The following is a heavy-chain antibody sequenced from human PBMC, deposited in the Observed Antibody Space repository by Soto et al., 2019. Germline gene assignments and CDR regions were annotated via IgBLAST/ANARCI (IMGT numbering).Heavy chain of an antibody. J-gene: IGHJ4*02. V-gene: IGHV3-33*01. CDR1: GFTFNTYV. CDR2: MWYDESKK. CDR3: ARGARDFDY. D-gene: IGHD3-16*01. Sequence: AGGSLRLSCAASGFTFNTYVMHWVRQAPGKGLEWVALMWYDESKKYYGDSVRGRFTISRDNSRDTLYLQMNSLRVEDTAVYYYARGARDFDYWGQGTLVTVSS.